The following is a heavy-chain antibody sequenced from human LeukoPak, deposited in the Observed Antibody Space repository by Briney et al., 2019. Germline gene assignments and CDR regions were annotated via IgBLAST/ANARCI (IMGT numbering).Heavy chain of an antibody. Sequence: ASVTVSCKTSGYTFTSYYMHWVRQAPGQGLEWMGMITPSGVSTSYAQKFQGRVTMTRDTSTSTVYMELSSLRSEDTAVYYCARASYEYVWGSYRRYYFDYWGQGTLVTVSS. CDR3: ARASYEYVWGSYRRYYFDY. CDR2: ITPSGVST. V-gene: IGHV1-46*01. J-gene: IGHJ4*02. D-gene: IGHD3-16*02. CDR1: GYTFTSYY.